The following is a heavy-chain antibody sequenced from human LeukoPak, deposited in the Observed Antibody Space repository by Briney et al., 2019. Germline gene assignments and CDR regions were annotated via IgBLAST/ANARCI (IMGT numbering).Heavy chain of an antibody. CDR1: GGSFSGHY. CDR2: INHSGSI. CDR3: ARRHGITMVRGVIIRQYYFDY. V-gene: IGHV4-34*01. Sequence: TSETLSLTCAVFGGSFSGHYWSWIRQPPGKGLEWIGEINHSGSINYNSSLKSRVTISVDTSKNQFSLKLSSVTAADTAVYYCARRHGITMVRGVIIRQYYFDYWGQGTLVTVSS. J-gene: IGHJ4*02. D-gene: IGHD3-10*01.